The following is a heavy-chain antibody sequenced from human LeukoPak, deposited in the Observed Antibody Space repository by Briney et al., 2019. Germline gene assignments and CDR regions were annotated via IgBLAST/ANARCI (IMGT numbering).Heavy chain of an antibody. Sequence: GGSLRLSCAASGFTFSSYAMSWVRQAPGKGLEWVSAISGSGGSTYYADSVKGRFTISRDSSKNTLYLQMNGLRAEDTAVYYCARYFGGWYEDYWGQGTLVTVSS. J-gene: IGHJ4*02. CDR1: GFTFSSYA. D-gene: IGHD3-9*01. CDR2: ISGSGGST. V-gene: IGHV3-23*01. CDR3: ARYFGGWYEDY.